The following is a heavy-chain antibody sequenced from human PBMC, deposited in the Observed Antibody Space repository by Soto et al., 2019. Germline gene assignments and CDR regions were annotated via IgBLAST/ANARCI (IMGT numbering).Heavy chain of an antibody. CDR1: GGSFSGYY. CDR3: ARGSAYYDFWSGYQNWFDP. Sequence: SETLSLTCAVYGGSFSGYYWSWIRQPPGKGLEWIGEINHSGSTNYNPSLKSRVTISVDTSKNQFSLKLSPVTAADTAVYYCARGSAYYDFWSGYQNWFDPWGQGTLVTVSS. J-gene: IGHJ5*02. CDR2: INHSGST. D-gene: IGHD3-3*01. V-gene: IGHV4-34*01.